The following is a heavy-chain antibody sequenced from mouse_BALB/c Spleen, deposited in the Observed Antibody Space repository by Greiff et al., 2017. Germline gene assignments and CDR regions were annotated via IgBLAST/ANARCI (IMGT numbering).Heavy chain of an antibody. CDR3: ARWNHYGSSYGGYWYFDV. V-gene: IGHV1-9*01. D-gene: IGHD1-1*01. CDR2: ILPGSGST. Sequence: QVQLQQSGAELMKPGASVKISCKATGYTFSSYWIEWVKQRPGHGLEWIGEILPGSGSTNYNEKFKGKATFTADTSSNTAYMQLSSLTSEDSAVYYCARWNHYGSSYGGYWYFDVWGAGTTVTVSS. CDR1: GYTFSSYW. J-gene: IGHJ1*01.